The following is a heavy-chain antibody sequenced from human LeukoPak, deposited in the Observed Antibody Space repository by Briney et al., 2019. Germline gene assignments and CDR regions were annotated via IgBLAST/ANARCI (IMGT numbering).Heavy chain of an antibody. V-gene: IGHV4-34*01. CDR2: INHSGST. Sequence: SETLSLTCAVYGGSFSGYDWSWLRQPPGKGLEWIGEINHSGSTNYNPSLKSRVTISVDTSKNQFSLKLSSVTAADTAVYYCASARAGEMIADAFDIWGQGTMVTVSS. J-gene: IGHJ3*02. D-gene: IGHD3-22*01. CDR1: GGSFSGYD. CDR3: ASARAGEMIADAFDI.